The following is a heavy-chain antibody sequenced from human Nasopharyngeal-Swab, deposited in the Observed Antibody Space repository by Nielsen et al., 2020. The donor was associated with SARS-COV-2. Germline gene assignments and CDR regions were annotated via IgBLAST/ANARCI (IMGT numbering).Heavy chain of an antibody. V-gene: IGHV1-2*06. CDR3: AREPLRTHWFDP. Sequence: ASVKVSCKASGYTFTGYYMHWVRQAPGQGLEWMGRINPNSGGTNYAQKFQGRVTMTRDTSISTAYMELSRLRSDDTAVYYCAREPLRTHWFDPWGQGTLVTSPQ. CDR2: INPNSGGT. CDR1: GYTFTGYY. D-gene: IGHD4-17*01. J-gene: IGHJ5*02.